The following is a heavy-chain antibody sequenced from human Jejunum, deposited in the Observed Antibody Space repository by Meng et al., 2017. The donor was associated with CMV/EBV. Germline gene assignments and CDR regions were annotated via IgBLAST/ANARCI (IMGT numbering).Heavy chain of an antibody. CDR3: AKDLGGFSWLLS. Sequence: CKASGYTFPAFHIRWVRQAPGQGLEWMGRMNPNIGATNSAQRFHGRLTMTRDTSINTAYMELTSLTSYDTAIYYCAKDLGGFSWLLSWGQGSLVTVSS. CDR1: GYTFPAFH. CDR2: MNPNIGAT. V-gene: IGHV1-2*06. J-gene: IGHJ4*02. D-gene: IGHD3-16*01.